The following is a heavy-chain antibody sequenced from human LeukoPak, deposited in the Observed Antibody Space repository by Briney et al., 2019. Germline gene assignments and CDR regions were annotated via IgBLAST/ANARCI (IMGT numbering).Heavy chain of an antibody. CDR3: ARPSWVKNAFDI. Sequence: ASVKVSCKASGYTFTNYYIHWVRQAPGQGLEWMGIINPSGGSTSYAQKFQGRVTMTRDMSTSTVYMELSSLRSEDTAVYYCARPSWVKNAFDIWGRGTMVTVSS. CDR1: GYTFTNYY. D-gene: IGHD1-26*01. J-gene: IGHJ3*02. CDR2: INPSGGST. V-gene: IGHV1-46*01.